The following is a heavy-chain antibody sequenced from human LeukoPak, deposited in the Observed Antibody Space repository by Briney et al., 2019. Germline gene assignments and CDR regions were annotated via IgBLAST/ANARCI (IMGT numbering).Heavy chain of an antibody. CDR3: ARAGIGYCSGGSCYGENWFDP. Sequence: ASVKVSCKASGYTFTSYDINWVRQATGQGLEWMRWMNPNSGNTGYAQKFQGRVTMTRNTSISTAYMELSSLRSEDTAVYYCARAGIGYCSGGSCYGENWFDPWGQGTLVTVSS. CDR2: MNPNSGNT. CDR1: GYTFTSYD. V-gene: IGHV1-8*01. J-gene: IGHJ5*02. D-gene: IGHD2-15*01.